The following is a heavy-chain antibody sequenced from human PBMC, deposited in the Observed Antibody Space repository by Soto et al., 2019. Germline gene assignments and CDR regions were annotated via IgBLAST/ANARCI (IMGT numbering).Heavy chain of an antibody. CDR1: GFTFSSYW. CDR2: INSDGSST. D-gene: IGHD3-9*01. V-gene: IGHV3-74*01. CDR3: AKGDTAQSYYDILTGKKLFDY. Sequence: GGSLRLSCAASGFTFSSYWMHWVRQAPGKGLVWVSRINSDGSSTSYADSVKGRFTISRDNAKNTLYLQMNSLRAEDTAVYYCAKGDTAQSYYDILTGKKLFDYWGQGTLVTVSS. J-gene: IGHJ4*02.